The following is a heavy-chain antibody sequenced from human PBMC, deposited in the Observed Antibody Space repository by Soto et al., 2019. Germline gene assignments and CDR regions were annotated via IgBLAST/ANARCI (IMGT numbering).Heavy chain of an antibody. CDR2: IIPIFGTA. CDR1: GGTFSSYA. CDR3: ARGDSTSSTPGDP. J-gene: IGHJ5*02. D-gene: IGHD6-6*01. Sequence: SVKVSCKASGGTFSSYAISWVRQAPGQGLEWMGGIIPIFGTANYAQKFQGRVTITADESTSTAYMELSSLRSEDTAVYYCARGDSTSSTPGDPWGQGTRVAVSS. V-gene: IGHV1-69*13.